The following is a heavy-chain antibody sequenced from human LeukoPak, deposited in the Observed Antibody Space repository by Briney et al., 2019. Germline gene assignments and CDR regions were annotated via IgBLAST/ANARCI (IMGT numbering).Heavy chain of an antibody. V-gene: IGHV1-8*01. CDR3: ARAMEYYDFWSGYYYYYMDV. D-gene: IGHD3-3*01. CDR1: GYTFTSYD. J-gene: IGHJ6*03. Sequence: APVKVSCKASGYTFTSYDINWVRQATGQGLEWMGWMNPNSGNTGYAQKFQGRVTITRNTSISTAYMELSSLRSEDAAVYYCARAMEYYDFWSGYYYYYMDVWGKGTTVTVSS. CDR2: MNPNSGNT.